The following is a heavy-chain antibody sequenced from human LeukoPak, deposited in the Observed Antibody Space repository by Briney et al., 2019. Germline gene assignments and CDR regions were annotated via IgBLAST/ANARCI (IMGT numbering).Heavy chain of an antibody. CDR3: ARERGSGTYGCRY. CDR2: ISYDGRNE. Sequence: PGGSLRLSCAASGFTFSSYAMHWVRQAPGKGLEWVAYISYDGRNEYYADSVKGRFTISRDNSKNTMYLQMNSLRAEDTAVYYCARERGSGTYGCRYWGQGTLVTVSS. J-gene: IGHJ4*02. V-gene: IGHV3-30*04. CDR1: GFTFSSYA. D-gene: IGHD1-26*01.